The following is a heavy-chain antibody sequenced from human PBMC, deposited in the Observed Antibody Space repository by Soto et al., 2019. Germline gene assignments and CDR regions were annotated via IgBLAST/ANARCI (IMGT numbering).Heavy chain of an antibody. V-gene: IGHV1-24*01. CDR2: FDPEDGET. D-gene: IGHD2-8*01. CDR3: AAGRYCTNGVCYRGRINWFDP. Sequence: QVQLVQSGAEVKKPGASVKVSCKVSGYTLTELSMHSVRQAPGKGLEWMGGFDPEDGETIYAQKFQGRVTMTEDTSTDTAYMELSSLRSEDTAVYYCAAGRYCTNGVCYRGRINWFDPWGQGTLVTVSS. J-gene: IGHJ5*02. CDR1: GYTLTELS.